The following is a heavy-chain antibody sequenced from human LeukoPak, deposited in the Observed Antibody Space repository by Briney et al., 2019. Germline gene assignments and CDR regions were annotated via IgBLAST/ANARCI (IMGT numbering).Heavy chain of an antibody. CDR3: ARATIDEFRGVLPYYFDY. D-gene: IGHD5-24*01. CDR2: IYYSGST. CDR1: GGSISSSSYY. V-gene: IGHV4-39*07. J-gene: IGHJ4*02. Sequence: SETLSLTCTVSGGSISSSSYYWGWIRQPPGKGLEWIGSIYYSGSTYYNPSLKSRVTISVDTSKNQFSLKLSSVTAADTAVYYCARATIDEFRGVLPYYFDYWGQGTLVTVSS.